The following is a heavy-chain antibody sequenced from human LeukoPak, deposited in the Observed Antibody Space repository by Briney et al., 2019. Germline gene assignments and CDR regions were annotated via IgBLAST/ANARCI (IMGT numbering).Heavy chain of an antibody. J-gene: IGHJ4*02. V-gene: IGHV3-53*01. D-gene: IGHD2-15*01. CDR2: IYSGGST. CDR1: GFTVSSNY. Sequence: GGSLRLSCAASGFTVSSNYMSWVRQAPGKGLEWVSVIYSGGSTYYADSVKGRFTISRDNSKNTLYLQMNSLRAEDTAVYYRARDRIYCSGGSCPSGYFDYWGQGTLVTVSS. CDR3: ARDRIYCSGGSCPSGYFDY.